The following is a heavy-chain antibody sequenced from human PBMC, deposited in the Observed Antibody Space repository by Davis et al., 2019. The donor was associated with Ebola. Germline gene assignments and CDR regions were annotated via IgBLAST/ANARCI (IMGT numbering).Heavy chain of an antibody. CDR3: ARRAPMDV. Sequence: MPSETLSLTCTVSGGSISSSSYYWGWIRQPPGKGLEWIGSIYYSGTTYYNPSLKSRVTISVDTSKNQFSPKLSSVTAADTAVYYCARRAPMDVWGQGTTVTVSS. CDR1: GGSISSSSYY. V-gene: IGHV4-39*01. CDR2: IYYSGTT. J-gene: IGHJ6*02.